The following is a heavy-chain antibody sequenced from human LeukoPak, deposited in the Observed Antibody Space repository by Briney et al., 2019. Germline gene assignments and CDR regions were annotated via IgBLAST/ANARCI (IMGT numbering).Heavy chain of an antibody. J-gene: IGHJ3*02. V-gene: IGHV3-53*01. CDR3: ARDHSVGGEPVNDAFDI. CDR2: IYSGGST. D-gene: IGHD3-16*01. CDR1: GFTVSSNY. Sequence: GGSLRLSCAASGFTVSSNYMSWVRQAPGKGLEWVSVIYSGGSTYYADSVKGRFTISRDNSKSTLYLQMNSLRAEDTAVYYCARDHSVGGEPVNDAFDIWGQGTMVTVSS.